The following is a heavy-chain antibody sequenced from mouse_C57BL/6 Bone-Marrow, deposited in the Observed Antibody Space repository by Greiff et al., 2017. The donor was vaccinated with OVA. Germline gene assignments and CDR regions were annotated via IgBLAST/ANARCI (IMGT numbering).Heavy chain of an antibody. J-gene: IGHJ3*01. V-gene: IGHV1-81*01. Sequence: VQLQQSGAELARPGASVKLSCKASGYTFTSYGISWVKQRTGQGLEWIGEIYPRSGNTYYNEKFKGKATLTADKSSSTAYMELRSLTSEDSAVYFCARSDYYGSSCSWFAYWGQGTLVTVSA. CDR2: IYPRSGNT. D-gene: IGHD1-1*01. CDR1: GYTFTSYG. CDR3: ARSDYYGSSCSWFAY.